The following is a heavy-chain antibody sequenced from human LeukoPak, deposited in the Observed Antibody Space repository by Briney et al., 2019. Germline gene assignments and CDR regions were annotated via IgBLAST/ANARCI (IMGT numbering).Heavy chain of an antibody. CDR3: AKVEAGYSYGPFDY. CDR1: GFTFSSYA. V-gene: IGHV3-23*01. CDR2: ISDSGGRT. Sequence: PGGSLRLSCAASGFTFSSYAMTWVRQAPGKGLEWVSSISDSGGRTYYADSVKGRCTISRDNSKNALYLQMNSLRAEDTAMYYCAKVEAGYSYGPFDYWGQGTLVTVSS. J-gene: IGHJ4*02. D-gene: IGHD5-18*01.